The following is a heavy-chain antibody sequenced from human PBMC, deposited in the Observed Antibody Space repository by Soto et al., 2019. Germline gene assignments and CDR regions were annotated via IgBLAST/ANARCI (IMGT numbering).Heavy chain of an antibody. Sequence: ASVKVSCKASGYTFTGYYMHWVRQAPGQGLEWMGWINPNSGGTNYAQKYQGWVTMTRDTSISTAYMELSRLRSDDTAVYYCARDVAVAGDNGYFDYWGQGTLVTVS. V-gene: IGHV1-2*04. CDR1: GYTFTGYY. J-gene: IGHJ4*02. CDR3: ARDVAVAGDNGYFDY. D-gene: IGHD6-19*01. CDR2: INPNSGGT.